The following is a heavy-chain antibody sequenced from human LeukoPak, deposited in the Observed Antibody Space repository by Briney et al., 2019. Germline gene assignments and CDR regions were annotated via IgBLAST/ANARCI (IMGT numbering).Heavy chain of an antibody. CDR3: ARSIPYYDSSGYYYREPEYFQH. Sequence: GESLKISCKASGYSFTSYWIGWVRQMPGKGLEWMGIIYPGDSDTRYSPSFQGQVTISADKSISTAYLQWSSLKASDTAMYYCARSIPYYDSSGYYYREPEYFQHWGQGTLVSVSS. J-gene: IGHJ1*01. CDR2: IYPGDSDT. V-gene: IGHV5-51*01. D-gene: IGHD3-22*01. CDR1: GYSFTSYW.